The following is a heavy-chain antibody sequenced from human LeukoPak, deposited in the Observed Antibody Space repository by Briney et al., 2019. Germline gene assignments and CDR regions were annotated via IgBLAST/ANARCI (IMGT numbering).Heavy chain of an antibody. J-gene: IGHJ6*02. V-gene: IGHV1-18*01. CDR2: ISAYNGNT. D-gene: IGHD5-18*01. CDR3: ARRGYSYGPDLYYYYYGMDV. CDR1: GYTFTIYG. Sequence: VASVKVSCKASGYTFTIYGISWVRQAPGQGLEWMGWISAYNGNTNYAQKLQGRVTMTTDTSTSTAYMELRSLRSDDTAVYYCARRGYSYGPDLYYYYYGMDVWGQGTTVTVSS.